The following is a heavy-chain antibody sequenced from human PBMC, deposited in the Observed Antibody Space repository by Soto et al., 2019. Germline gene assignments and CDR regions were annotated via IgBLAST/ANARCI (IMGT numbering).Heavy chain of an antibody. V-gene: IGHV4-39*01. Sequence: QLQLQESGPGLVKPSETLSLTCTVSGGSISSSSYYWGWIRQPPGKGLEWIGSIYYSGSTYYNPSLKSRVTISVDTSKNQFSLKLRSVTAADTAVYYCVTQDYYYGMDVWGQGTTVTVSS. CDR2: IYYSGST. J-gene: IGHJ6*02. CDR1: GGSISSSSYY. CDR3: VTQDYYYGMDV.